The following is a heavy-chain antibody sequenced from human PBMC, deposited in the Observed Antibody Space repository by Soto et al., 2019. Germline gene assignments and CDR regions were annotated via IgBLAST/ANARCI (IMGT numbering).Heavy chain of an antibody. CDR3: AHLVPGPLSFAY. V-gene: IGHV2-5*01. Sequence: QITLKASGPSLIKPTQTLALTCTFSGFSFNTRGVGVAWIRQPPGKTLEWFAVIYWYNVRRYRPSLTDRLRITKDMSTKQVVLTMTNVDPVDTGTYYCAHLVPGPLSFAYWGEGALVTVSS. CDR1: GFSFNTRGVG. CDR2: IYWYNVR. J-gene: IGHJ4*02. D-gene: IGHD6-19*01.